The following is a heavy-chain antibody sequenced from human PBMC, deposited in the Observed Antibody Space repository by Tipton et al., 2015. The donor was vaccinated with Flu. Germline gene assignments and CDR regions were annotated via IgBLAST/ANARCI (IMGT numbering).Heavy chain of an antibody. CDR1: GGSISSSGYH. J-gene: IGHJ4*02. CDR2: IYYTGNT. CDR3: ATVNSFYFFFDS. D-gene: IGHD2-15*01. V-gene: IGHV4-39*07. Sequence: LRLSCTVSGGSISSSGYHWAWIRQAPGKGLEWIGSIYYTGNTYYNPSLESRVSISADTSRSQFSLKLTSVTATDTAVFYCATVNSFYFFFDSWGQGILVTVSS.